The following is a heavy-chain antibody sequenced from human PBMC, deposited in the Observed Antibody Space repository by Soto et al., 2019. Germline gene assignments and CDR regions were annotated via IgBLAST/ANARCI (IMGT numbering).Heavy chain of an antibody. CDR3: AKAVATGVFDY. D-gene: IGHD5-12*01. J-gene: IGHJ4*02. V-gene: IGHV1-69*18. CDR1: GDSFSTST. Sequence: QVQLVQSGTEVRKPGSSVKVSCKASGDSFSTSTFSWVRQTPGQGLEWMGTIIPLLETPDYAQNFQGGVTITADESTSTVYMELSRLRSEDAAVYYCAKAVATGVFDYWGQGTLVIVSS. CDR2: IIPLLETP.